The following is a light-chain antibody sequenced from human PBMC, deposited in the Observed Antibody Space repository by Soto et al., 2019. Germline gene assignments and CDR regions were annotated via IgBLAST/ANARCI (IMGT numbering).Light chain of an antibody. Sequence: ESVLTQSPGTLSLSQGERATLSCRASQSVSSSYLAWYQQKPGQAPRLLIYGASSRATGIPDRFSGSGSGTDFTLTISRLEPEDCAVYYCQKYGSSPLAFGGGTKVDIK. J-gene: IGKJ4*01. CDR1: QSVSSSY. CDR3: QKYGSSPLA. CDR2: GAS. V-gene: IGKV3-20*01.